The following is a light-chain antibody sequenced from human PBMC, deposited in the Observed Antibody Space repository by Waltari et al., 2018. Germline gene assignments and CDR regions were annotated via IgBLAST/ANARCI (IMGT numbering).Light chain of an antibody. Sequence: EIVMTQSPATLSVSPGERATLPCRASQSVGINLAWYQHKPGQVPRLFIYGASTRATRFPARFSGSGSGTEFTLTISSLQSEDFAVYYCHQYNNWPRTFGQGTKVEIK. CDR2: GAS. CDR3: HQYNNWPRT. CDR1: QSVGIN. J-gene: IGKJ1*01. V-gene: IGKV3-15*01.